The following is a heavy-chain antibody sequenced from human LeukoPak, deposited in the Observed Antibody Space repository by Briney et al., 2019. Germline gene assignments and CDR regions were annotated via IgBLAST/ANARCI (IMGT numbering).Heavy chain of an antibody. Sequence: GGSLRLSCAASGFTFSSYSMNWVRQAPGKGLEWVSSISSSSSYIYYADSVKGRFTISRDNAKNSLYLQMNSLRAEDTAVYYCARSPGATYYYDSSGYYYRSVGKELDYWGHGTLVTVSS. D-gene: IGHD3-22*01. CDR1: GFTFSSYS. J-gene: IGHJ4*01. V-gene: IGHV3-21*01. CDR3: ARSPGATYYYDSSGYYYRSVGKELDY. CDR2: ISSSSSYI.